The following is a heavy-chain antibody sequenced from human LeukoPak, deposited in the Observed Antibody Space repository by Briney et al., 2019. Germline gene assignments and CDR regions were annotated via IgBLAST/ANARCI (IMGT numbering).Heavy chain of an antibody. D-gene: IGHD6-13*01. CDR1: GGSFSGYY. V-gene: IGHV4-34*01. J-gene: IGHJ4*02. CDR3: IRSISTAGIY. Sequence: PSETLSLTCAVYGGSFSGYYWSWIRQPPGKGLEWIGSAHDSGSTYYNPSLKSRATISVDTSKNQFSLKLSSVTAADTAVYYCIRSISTAGIYWGQGTLVTVSS. CDR2: AHDSGST.